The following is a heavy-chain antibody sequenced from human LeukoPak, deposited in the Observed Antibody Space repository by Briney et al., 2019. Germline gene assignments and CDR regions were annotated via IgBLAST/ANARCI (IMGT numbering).Heavy chain of an antibody. CDR1: GGSFSGYY. J-gene: IGHJ3*02. CDR3: ARQWELLRGAFDI. V-gene: IGHV4-34*01. Sequence: PSETLSLTCAVYGGSFSGYYWSWIRQPPGKGLEWIGEINHSGSTNYNPSLKSRVTISVDTSKNQFSLKLSSVTAADTAVYYCARQWELLRGAFDIWGQGTMVTVSS. D-gene: IGHD1-26*01. CDR2: INHSGST.